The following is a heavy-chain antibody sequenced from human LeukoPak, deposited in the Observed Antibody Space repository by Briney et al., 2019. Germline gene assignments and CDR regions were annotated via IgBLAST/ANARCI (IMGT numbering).Heavy chain of an antibody. D-gene: IGHD6-13*01. J-gene: IGHJ5*02. Sequence: PSETLSLTCAVYGGSFSGYYWSWIRQPPGKGLEWIGEINHSGSTNYNPSLKSRVTISVDTSKNQFSLKLSSVTAADTAVYYCARGPVNGIAAAGSLFNNWFDPWGQGTLVTVSS. V-gene: IGHV4-34*01. CDR2: INHSGST. CDR3: ARGPVNGIAAAGSLFNNWFDP. CDR1: GGSFSGYY.